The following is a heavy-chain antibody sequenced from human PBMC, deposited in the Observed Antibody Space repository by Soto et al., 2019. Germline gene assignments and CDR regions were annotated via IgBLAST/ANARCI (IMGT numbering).Heavy chain of an antibody. D-gene: IGHD5-18*01. CDR1: GFTFSSYA. Sequence: EVQLLESGGGLVKPGGSQRLSCAASGFTFSSYAMSWVREGPGNGLNRVSAIGGSGDTTYYADSVKGRFTISRDNSKNTLSLQMNSLRAEDTGVYYCARVDTSAPDYWGQGTLVTVSS. CDR3: ARVDTSAPDY. V-gene: IGHV3-23*01. CDR2: IGGSGDTT. J-gene: IGHJ4*02.